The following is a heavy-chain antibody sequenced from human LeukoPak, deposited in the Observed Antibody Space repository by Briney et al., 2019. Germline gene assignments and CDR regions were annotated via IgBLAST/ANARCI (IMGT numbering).Heavy chain of an antibody. CDR3: ARDTVIPYSQVGTTKD. J-gene: IGHJ4*02. CDR1: GFIFSSYW. CDR2: INSDGSST. V-gene: IGHV3-74*01. D-gene: IGHD1-26*01. Sequence: GGSLRLSCAASGFIFSSYWMHWVRQAPGKGLVWVSRINSDGSSTSNADSVKGRFTISRDNAKNTLYLQMNSLRAEDTAVYYCARDTVIPYSQVGTTKDWGQGTLVTVSS.